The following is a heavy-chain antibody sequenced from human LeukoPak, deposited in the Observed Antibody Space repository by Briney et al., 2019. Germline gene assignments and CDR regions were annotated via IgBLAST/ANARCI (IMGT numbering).Heavy chain of an antibody. Sequence: TLSLTCTVSGGSISSYYWSWVRQPPGKALEWLARIDWDGDKYYTTSLKTRLTISKDTSRTRVVHTMTSMDPVDTATYYCARIRIAAAGPNFAFWGQGTLVTVSS. V-gene: IGHV2-70*18. CDR3: ARIRIAAAGPNFAF. CDR2: IDWDGDK. J-gene: IGHJ4*02. D-gene: IGHD6-13*01. CDR1: GGSISSYY.